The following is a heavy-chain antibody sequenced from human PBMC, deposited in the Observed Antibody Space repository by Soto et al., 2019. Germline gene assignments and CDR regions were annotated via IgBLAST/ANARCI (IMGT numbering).Heavy chain of an antibody. CDR3: ARSIAAAGTRPRTNYYYYGMGV. CDR1: GGSISSYY. CDR2: IYYSGST. V-gene: IGHV4-59*01. J-gene: IGHJ6*02. D-gene: IGHD6-13*01. Sequence: SETLSLTCTVSGGSISSYYWSWIRQPPGKGLEWIGYIYYSGSTNYNPSLKSRVTISVDTSKNQFSLKLSSVTAADTAVYYCARSIAAAGTRPRTNYYYYGMGVWGQGTTVTVSS.